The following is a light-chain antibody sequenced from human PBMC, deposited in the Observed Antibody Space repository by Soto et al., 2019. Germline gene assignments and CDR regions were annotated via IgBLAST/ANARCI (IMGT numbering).Light chain of an antibody. CDR2: DAF. CDR1: QSIGTS. V-gene: IGKV3-11*01. J-gene: IGKJ4*01. Sequence: EIVLTQSPATLSMSPGESATLSCRASQSIGTSLAWYQHRPGQPPRLLIYDAFNRATGIPARVSGGGSGTDFTLTISSLEPEDFAVYYCQQRASWPPFTFGGGTKVDIK. CDR3: QQRASWPPFT.